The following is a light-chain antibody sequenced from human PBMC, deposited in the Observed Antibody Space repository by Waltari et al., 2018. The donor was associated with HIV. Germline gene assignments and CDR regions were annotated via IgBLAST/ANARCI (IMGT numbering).Light chain of an antibody. Sequence: QSALTQPHSVSGSPGQSVTISCTGTSSDIGGYNYVSWYRQFPGKAPSVIIHDVNKRPSGAPDRFAGSMSGNKAALTISGLQTDDDADDYCCSYAGNSDVVFGGGTTLTVL. V-gene: IGLV2-11*01. CDR3: CSYAGNSDVV. J-gene: IGLJ2*01. CDR2: DVN. CDR1: SSDIGGYNY.